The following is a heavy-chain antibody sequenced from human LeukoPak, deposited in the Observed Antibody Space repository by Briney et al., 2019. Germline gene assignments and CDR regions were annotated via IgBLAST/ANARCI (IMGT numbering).Heavy chain of an antibody. Sequence: GGSLRLSCAASGFTFSSDAMSWVRQAPGKGLEWVSAISGSGGSTYYADSVKGRFTISRDNSTNTLYLQMNSLRAEDTAVSYCAREEYSYYYDSSGYYRPLDYWGQGTLVTVSS. V-gene: IGHV3-23*01. J-gene: IGHJ4*02. CDR2: ISGSGGST. CDR1: GFTFSSDA. CDR3: AREEYSYYYDSSGYYRPLDY. D-gene: IGHD3-22*01.